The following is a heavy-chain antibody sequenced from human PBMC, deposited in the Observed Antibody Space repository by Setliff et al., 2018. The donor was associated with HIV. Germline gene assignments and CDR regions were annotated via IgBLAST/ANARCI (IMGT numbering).Heavy chain of an antibody. Sequence: PSETLSLTCTVSGYSISSGYYWGWIRQPPGKGLEWIGSIYHSGSTYYNPSLKSRVTISVDTSKNQFSLKLSSVTAADTAVYYCARDVPLGYSYGTGWFDPWGQGTLVTLS. CDR1: GYSISSGYY. D-gene: IGHD5-18*01. CDR3: ARDVPLGYSYGTGWFDP. J-gene: IGHJ5*02. V-gene: IGHV4-38-2*02. CDR2: IYHSGST.